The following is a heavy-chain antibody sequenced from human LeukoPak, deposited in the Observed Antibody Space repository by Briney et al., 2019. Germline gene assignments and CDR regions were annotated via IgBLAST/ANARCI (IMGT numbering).Heavy chain of an antibody. D-gene: IGHD3-10*01. J-gene: IGHJ6*03. CDR1: GFTFGDYA. Sequence: GGSLRLSCTGSGFTFGDYAISWVRQAPGKGLDWVGFIRSKPYGGTTEYAASVKGRFTISRDDSKSIAYLQMSSLNTEDTAVYYCTRDPVLWFGEFLQYYYVDVWGKGTTVTVSS. V-gene: IGHV3-49*04. CDR3: TRDPVLWFGEFLQYYYVDV. CDR2: IRSKPYGGTT.